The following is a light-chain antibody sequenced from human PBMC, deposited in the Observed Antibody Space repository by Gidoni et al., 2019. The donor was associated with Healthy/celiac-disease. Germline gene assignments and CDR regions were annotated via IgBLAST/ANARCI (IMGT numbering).Light chain of an antibody. Sequence: SYVLPQPPSVSVAPGKTARITCEGNNIGSRSVHWYQQKPGQAPVLVIYYDSDRPSGIPERFSGSNSGNTATLTISRVEAGDEADYYCQVWDSSSDHRVFGGGTKLTVL. CDR3: QVWDSSSDHRV. CDR2: YDS. CDR1: NIGSRS. V-gene: IGLV3-21*04. J-gene: IGLJ3*02.